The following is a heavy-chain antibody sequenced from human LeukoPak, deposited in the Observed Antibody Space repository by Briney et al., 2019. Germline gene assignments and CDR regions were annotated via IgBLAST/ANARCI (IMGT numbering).Heavy chain of an antibody. J-gene: IGHJ4*02. CDR3: ARGNWNYGPYYFDY. CDR2: ISYDGSNK. D-gene: IGHD1-7*01. CDR1: GFTFSSYA. V-gene: IGHV3-30-3*01. Sequence: GGSLRLSCAASGFTFSSYAMHWVRQAPGKGLEWVAVISYDGSNKYYADSVKGRFTISRDNSKNTLYLQMNSLRAEDTAVYYCARGNWNYGPYYFDYWGQGTLVTVSS.